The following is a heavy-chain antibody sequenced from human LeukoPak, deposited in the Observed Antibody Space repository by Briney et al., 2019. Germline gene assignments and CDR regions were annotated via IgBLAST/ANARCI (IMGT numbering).Heavy chain of an antibody. Sequence: ASVKVSCKASGYTFTSYGISWVRQAPGQGLKWMGWISAYNGNTNYAQKLQGRVTMTTDTSTSTAYMELRSLRSDDTAVYYCARGYDILTGYYGQDYWGQGTLVTVSS. D-gene: IGHD3-9*01. CDR3: ARGYDILTGYYGQDY. CDR1: GYTFTSYG. V-gene: IGHV1-18*01. CDR2: ISAYNGNT. J-gene: IGHJ4*02.